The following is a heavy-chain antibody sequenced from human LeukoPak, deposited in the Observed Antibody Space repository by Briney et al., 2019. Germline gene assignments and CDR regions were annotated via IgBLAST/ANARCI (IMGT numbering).Heavy chain of an antibody. CDR3: ARPKYSSSWDAFDI. J-gene: IGHJ3*02. V-gene: IGHV1-2*02. D-gene: IGHD6-13*01. CDR1: GYTFTGYY. CDR2: INPNSGDT. Sequence: ASVEVSCKASGYTFTGYYIHWVRQAPGQGLEWMRWINPNSGDTKYAQKFQGRVTMTRDTSISTAYMELSRLRSDDTAVYYCARPKYSSSWDAFDIWGPGTMVTVSS.